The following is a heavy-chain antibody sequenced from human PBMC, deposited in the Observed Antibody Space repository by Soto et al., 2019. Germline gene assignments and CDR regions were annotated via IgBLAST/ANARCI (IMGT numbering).Heavy chain of an antibody. V-gene: IGHV5-10-1*01. Sequence: PGESLKISCRGSGYSFTSYWISWVRQMPGKGLEWMGRIDPSDSYTNYSPSFQGHVTISADKSISTAYLQWSSLKASDTAMHYCARHPPRITIFGVVIGTMDVWGQGTTVTVSS. J-gene: IGHJ6*02. CDR3: ARHPPRITIFGVVIGTMDV. CDR2: IDPSDSYT. CDR1: GYSFTSYW. D-gene: IGHD3-3*01.